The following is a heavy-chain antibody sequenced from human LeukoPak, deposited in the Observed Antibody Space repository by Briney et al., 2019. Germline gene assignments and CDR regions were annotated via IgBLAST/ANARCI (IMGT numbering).Heavy chain of an antibody. CDR2: IKQDGSEK. V-gene: IGHV3-7*01. CDR1: GFTFSSYW. Sequence: PGGSLRPSCAASGFTFSSYWMSWVRQAPGKGLGWGANIKQDGSEKYYVDSVKGRFTISRDNAKNSLYLQMNSLRAEDTAVYYCARDLPEGAFDIWGQGTMVTVSS. CDR3: ARDLPEGAFDI. J-gene: IGHJ3*02.